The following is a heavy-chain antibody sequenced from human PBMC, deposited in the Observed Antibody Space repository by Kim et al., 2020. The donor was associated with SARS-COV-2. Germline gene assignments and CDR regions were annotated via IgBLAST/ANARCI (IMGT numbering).Heavy chain of an antibody. Sequence: SETLSLTCAVSGGSISSGSSWSWVRQPPGKGLEWIGEIDHSGSTHYNPSLKSRVTISVDKSKNQFSLTLTSVTAADTAVYYCARVWDPWGQGTLVTVSS. V-gene: IGHV4-4*02. CDR1: GGSISSGSS. CDR3: ARVWDP. D-gene: IGHD3-16*01. CDR2: IDHSGST. J-gene: IGHJ5*02.